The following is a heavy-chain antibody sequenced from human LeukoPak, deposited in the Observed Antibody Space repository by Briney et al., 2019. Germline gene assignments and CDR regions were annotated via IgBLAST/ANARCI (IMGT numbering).Heavy chain of an antibody. V-gene: IGHV4-38-2*02. Sequence: SETLSLTCTVSGYSISSGYYWGWIRQPPGKGLEWIGSIYHSGSTYYNPSLKSRVTISVDTSRNQFSLKLSSVTAADTAVYYCARDLSGSMDVWGKGTTVTVSS. CDR3: ARDLSGSMDV. D-gene: IGHD6-25*01. CDR1: GYSISSGYY. CDR2: IYHSGST. J-gene: IGHJ6*03.